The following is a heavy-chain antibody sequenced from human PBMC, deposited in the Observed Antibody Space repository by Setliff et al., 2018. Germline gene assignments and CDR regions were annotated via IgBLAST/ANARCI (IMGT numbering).Heavy chain of an antibody. CDR2: IHYSGST. CDR1: GASISSYY. V-gene: IGHV4-59*12. J-gene: IGHJ3*02. CDR3: ARDQRGRYRSRWYEHDAFDI. Sequence: PSETLSLTCTVSGASISSYYWSWIRQPPGKGLEWIGSIHYSGSTNYNPSLKSRIAISADTSRDRFSLRLTAVTAADTAIYYCARDQRGRYRSRWYEHDAFDIWGQGTMVTGSS. D-gene: IGHD6-13*01.